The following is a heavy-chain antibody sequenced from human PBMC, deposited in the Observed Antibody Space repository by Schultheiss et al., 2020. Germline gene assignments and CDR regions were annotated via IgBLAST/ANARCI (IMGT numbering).Heavy chain of an antibody. CDR3: ASFPRPYY. V-gene: IGHV1-18*01. CDR1: GGTFSSYA. D-gene: IGHD3-16*01. CDR2: ISAYNGNT. Sequence: ASGKVSCKASGGTFSSYAISWVRQAPGQGLEWMGWISAYNGNTNYAQNLQGRVTMTTDTSTSTAYMELRSLRSDDTAVYYCASFPRPYYWGQGTLVTVSS. J-gene: IGHJ4*02.